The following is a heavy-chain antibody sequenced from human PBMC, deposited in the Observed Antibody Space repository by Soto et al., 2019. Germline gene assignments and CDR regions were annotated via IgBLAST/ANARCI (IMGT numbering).Heavy chain of an antibody. CDR2: ISGSGGST. J-gene: IGHJ4*02. CDR1: GFTFSSYA. V-gene: IGHV3-23*01. Sequence: GGSLRLSCAASGFTFSSYAMSWVRQAPGKGLEWVSAISGSGGSTYYADSVKGRFTISRDNSKNTLYLQMNSLRAEDTAVYYCATSSSWYGGAQDVNYWGQGTLVTVSS. D-gene: IGHD6-13*01. CDR3: ATSSSWYGGAQDVNY.